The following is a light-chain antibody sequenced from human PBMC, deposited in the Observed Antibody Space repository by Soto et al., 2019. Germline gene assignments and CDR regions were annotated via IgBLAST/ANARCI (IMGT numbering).Light chain of an antibody. CDR2: AAS. V-gene: IGKV3-15*01. CDR1: QSVGSN. J-gene: IGKJ1*01. Sequence: EILMTQSPATLSVSPGERTTLACRASQSVGSNLARYQQKPGQAPRLLIYAASTRASGVPARFSGSGSGTEFTLTISSLQSEDFAVYYCQQYNNWLRTFGHGTKVDIK. CDR3: QQYNNWLRT.